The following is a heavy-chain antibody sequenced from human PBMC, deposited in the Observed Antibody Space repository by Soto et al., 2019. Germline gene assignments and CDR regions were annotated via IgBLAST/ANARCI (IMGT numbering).Heavy chain of an antibody. CDR3: ARSLWGGYIWFDP. CDR1: GGSVSSGSYY. J-gene: IGHJ5*02. Sequence: SETLSLTCTVSGGSVSSGSYYWSWIRQPPGKGLEWIGYIYYSGSTNYNPSLKSRVTISVDTSKNQFSLKLSSVTAADTAVYYCARSLWGGYIWFDPWGQGTLVTVSS. D-gene: IGHD3-10*01. V-gene: IGHV4-61*01. CDR2: IYYSGST.